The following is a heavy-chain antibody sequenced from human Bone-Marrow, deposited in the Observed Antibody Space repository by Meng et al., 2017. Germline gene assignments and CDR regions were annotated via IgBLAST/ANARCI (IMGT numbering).Heavy chain of an antibody. V-gene: IGHV3-7*01. Sequence: GESLKISCAASGFIFSNYWMNWGRQAPGEGLEWVASIKEDGSMQFYVDSVRGRFTVSRDNTKNSLYLEMNSLRVEDTAEYYCARGSELNPGIAAIWGQGTMVTVSS. J-gene: IGHJ3*02. D-gene: IGHD2-21*01. CDR1: GFIFSNYW. CDR2: IKEDGSMQ. CDR3: ARGSELNPGIAAI.